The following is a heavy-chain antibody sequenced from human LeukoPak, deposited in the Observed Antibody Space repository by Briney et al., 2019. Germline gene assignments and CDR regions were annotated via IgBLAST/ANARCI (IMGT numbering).Heavy chain of an antibody. V-gene: IGHV4-34*01. CDR1: GGSFSGYY. Sequence: SETLSLTCAVYGGSFSGYYWSWIRQPPGKGLEWIGENNHSGSTNYNPSLKSRVTISVDTSRNQFSLKLSSVTAADTAVYYCARVDGYSYGSYYYYYYGMDVWGQGTTVTVSS. CDR2: NNHSGST. D-gene: IGHD5-18*01. CDR3: ARVDGYSYGSYYYYYYGMDV. J-gene: IGHJ6*02.